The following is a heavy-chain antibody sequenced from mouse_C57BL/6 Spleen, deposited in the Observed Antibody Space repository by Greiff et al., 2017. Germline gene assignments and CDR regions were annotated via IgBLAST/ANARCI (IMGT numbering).Heavy chain of an antibody. CDR3: AKIRSVYGGDYFDY. D-gene: IGHD1-1*02. CDR2: INPNNGGT. Sequence: EVQLQQSGPELVKPGASVKISCKASGYTFTDYYMNWVKQSHGKSLEWIGDINPNNGGTSYNQKFKGKATLTVDKSSSTAYMELRSLTSEDSAVYYCAKIRSVYGGDYFDYWGQGTTLTVSS. V-gene: IGHV1-26*01. J-gene: IGHJ2*01. CDR1: GYTFTDYY.